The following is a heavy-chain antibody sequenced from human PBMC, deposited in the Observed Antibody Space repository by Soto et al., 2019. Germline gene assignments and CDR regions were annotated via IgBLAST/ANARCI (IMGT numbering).Heavy chain of an antibody. CDR2: IIPILGIA. D-gene: IGHD3-10*01. J-gene: IGHJ6*02. CDR1: GGTFSSYA. CDR3: ARSATVRGVTYYYYGMDV. Sequence: ASVKVSCKASGGTFSSYAISWVRQAPGQGLEWMGGIIPILGIANYAQKFQGRVTITADKSTRAAYMELSSLRSEDTAVYYCARSATVRGVTYYYYGMDVWGQGTTVTVSS. V-gene: IGHV1-69*10.